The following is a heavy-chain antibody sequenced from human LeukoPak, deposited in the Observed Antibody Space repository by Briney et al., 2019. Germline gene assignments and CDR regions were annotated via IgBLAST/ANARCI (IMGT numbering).Heavy chain of an antibody. J-gene: IGHJ4*02. D-gene: IGHD2-15*01. CDR3: ARRGLPVPLYFFDY. V-gene: IGHV3-30*03. Sequence: GGSLRLSCAASGFTFSSYGMHWVRQAPGKGLGWVAVISYDGSNKYYADSVKGRFTISRDNSKNTLFLQMNSLRAEDTAVYYCARRGLPVPLYFFDYWGQGTLVAVSS. CDR2: ISYDGSNK. CDR1: GFTFSSYG.